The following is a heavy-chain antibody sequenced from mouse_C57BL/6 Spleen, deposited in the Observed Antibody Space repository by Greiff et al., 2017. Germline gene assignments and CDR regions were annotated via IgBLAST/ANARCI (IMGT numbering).Heavy chain of an antibody. CDR3: ARAELGRGGFGC. V-gene: IGHV1-52*01. D-gene: IGHD4-1*01. CDR1: GYTFTSYW. CDR2: IDPSDSET. J-gene: IGHJ3*01. Sequence: QVQLKQPGAELVRPGSSVKLSCKASGYTFTSYWMHWVKQRPVQGLEWIGNIDPSDSETHYNQKFKDKATLTVDKSSSTAYMQLSSLTSEDSAVYYCARAELGRGGFGCWGHGTLVTVAA.